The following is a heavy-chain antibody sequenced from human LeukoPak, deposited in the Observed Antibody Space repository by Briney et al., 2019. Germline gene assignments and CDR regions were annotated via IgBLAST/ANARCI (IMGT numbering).Heavy chain of an antibody. Sequence: SETLSLTCTVSGGSISTYYWNWIRQPAGKGLEWIGEINHSGSTNYNPSLKSRVTISVDTSKNQFSLKLSSVTAADTAVYYCARVGRRGYRVNNWFDPWGQGTLVTVSS. J-gene: IGHJ5*02. D-gene: IGHD5-18*01. CDR1: GGSISTYY. V-gene: IGHV4-34*01. CDR3: ARVGRRGYRVNNWFDP. CDR2: INHSGST.